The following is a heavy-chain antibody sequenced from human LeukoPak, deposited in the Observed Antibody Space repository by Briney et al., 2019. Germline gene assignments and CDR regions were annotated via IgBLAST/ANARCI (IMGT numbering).Heavy chain of an antibody. CDR1: GYTFTNYG. CDR3: ATDGGTLDAFDI. CDR2: ISVYNGNR. V-gene: IGHV1-18*01. J-gene: IGHJ3*02. Sequence: ASVKVSCKASGYTFTNYGITWVRQAPGQGLEWMGWISVYNGNRNYAQRLQGRVTMTTDTSTSTAYMELRSLRSDDTAVYYCATDGGTLDAFDIWGQGTMVTVSS.